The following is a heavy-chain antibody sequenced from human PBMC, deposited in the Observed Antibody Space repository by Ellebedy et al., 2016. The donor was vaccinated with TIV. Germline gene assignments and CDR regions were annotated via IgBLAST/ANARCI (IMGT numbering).Heavy chain of an antibody. CDR3: ARTRLNSPYYYYGMDV. J-gene: IGHJ6*02. Sequence: SETLSLXXTVSGGSISSGGYYWSWIRQPPGKGLEWIGEINHSGSTNYNPSLKSRVTISVDTSKNQFSLKLSSVTAADTAVYYCARTRLNSPYYYYGMDVWGQGTTVTVSS. CDR1: GGSISSGGYY. D-gene: IGHD1-1*01. V-gene: IGHV4-39*07. CDR2: INHSGST.